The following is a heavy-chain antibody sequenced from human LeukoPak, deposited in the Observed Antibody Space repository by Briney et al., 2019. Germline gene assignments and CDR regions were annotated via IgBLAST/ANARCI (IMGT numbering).Heavy chain of an antibody. V-gene: IGHV3-21*01. D-gene: IGHD4-11*01. Sequence: PGGSLRLSCAASGFTFSTYSMNWVRQAPGKGLELVSSISSSGSYIYYADSVMGRFTISRDKAKNSLYLQMNSLRVEDKAGYYCARAVTPPIIWYFDFWGRGNLVTVSS. CDR2: ISSSGSYI. CDR1: GFTFSTYS. CDR3: ARAVTPPIIWYFDF. J-gene: IGHJ2*01.